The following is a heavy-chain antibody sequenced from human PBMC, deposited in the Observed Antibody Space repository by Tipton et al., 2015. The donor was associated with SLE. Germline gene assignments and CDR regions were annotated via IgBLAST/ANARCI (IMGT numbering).Heavy chain of an antibody. J-gene: IGHJ2*01. D-gene: IGHD3-9*01. CDR3: AAFDWFPTWYFDL. CDR1: GGSISSSSYY. V-gene: IGHV4-39*07. Sequence: TLSLTCTVSGGSISSSSYYWGWIRQPPGKGLEWIGSIYYSGSTYYNPSLKSRVTISVDTSKNQFSLKLSSVTAADTAVYYCAAFDWFPTWYFDLWGRGTLVTVSS. CDR2: IYYSGST.